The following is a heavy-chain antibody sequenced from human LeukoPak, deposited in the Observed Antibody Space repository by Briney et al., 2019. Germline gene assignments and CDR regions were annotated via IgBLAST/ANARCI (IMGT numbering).Heavy chain of an antibody. Sequence: GSLLLSCAASGLSFSDYYMTWIRQAPGKGLEWVSYISSSGTTIYHADSVRARFTISRDNAKNSLDLQMNSLRAEDTAVYFCAGGKSHYYGMDVWGQGTTVTVSS. D-gene: IGHD3-16*01. CDR1: GLSFSDYY. CDR2: ISSSGTTI. J-gene: IGHJ6*02. V-gene: IGHV3-11*01. CDR3: AGGKSHYYGMDV.